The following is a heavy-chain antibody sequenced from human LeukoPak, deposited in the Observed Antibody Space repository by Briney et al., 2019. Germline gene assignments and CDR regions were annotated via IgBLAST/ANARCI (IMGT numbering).Heavy chain of an antibody. D-gene: IGHD1-26*01. V-gene: IGHV4-39*02. J-gene: IGHJ4*02. CDR2: IYYSGST. CDR1: GGSISSSSYY. Sequence: SETLSLTCTVSGGSISSSSYYWGWIRQPPGKGLEWIGSIYYSGSTYYNPPLKSRVTISVDTSKNQFSLKLSSVTAADTAVYYCARDRVVGFDYWGQGTLVTVSS. CDR3: ARDRVVGFDY.